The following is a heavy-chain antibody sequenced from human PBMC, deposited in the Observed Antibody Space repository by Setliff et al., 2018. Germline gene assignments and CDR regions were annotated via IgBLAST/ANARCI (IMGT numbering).Heavy chain of an antibody. V-gene: IGHV3-7*01. D-gene: IGHD2-21*02. Sequence: GGSLRLSCAASGFTFSSFWMSWVRQSPGKGLEWVANINQDGSGKYYVDSVKGRFTISRDNAKNSLSLQMNGLRAEDTSVYYCARDLWPTCGGDCYRPFDYWGQGTLVTVSS. CDR3: ARDLWPTCGGDCYRPFDY. CDR1: GFTFSSFW. J-gene: IGHJ4*02. CDR2: INQDGSGK.